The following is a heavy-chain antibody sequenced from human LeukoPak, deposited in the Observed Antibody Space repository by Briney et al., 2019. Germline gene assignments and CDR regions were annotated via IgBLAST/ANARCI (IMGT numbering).Heavy chain of an antibody. Sequence: GGSLRLSCAASGFTFSDYYMSWIRQAPGEGLEWVSYISSSTSTIYYADSVKGRFTISRDNAKNSLYLQMNSLRAEDTAVYYCARGDYYDSSGYVDYWGQGTLVTVSS. V-gene: IGHV3-11*01. CDR2: ISSSTSTI. CDR3: ARGDYYDSSGYVDY. D-gene: IGHD3-22*01. J-gene: IGHJ4*02. CDR1: GFTFSDYY.